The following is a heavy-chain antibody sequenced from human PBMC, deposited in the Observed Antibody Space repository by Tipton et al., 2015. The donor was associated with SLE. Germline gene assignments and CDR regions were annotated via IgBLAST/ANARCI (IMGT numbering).Heavy chain of an antibody. Sequence: TLSLTCTVSGGSISSPTYYWGWVRQPPGKGLEWIGSIYYTGSAYYNPSLKSRVIISVDPSKNQFSLKLSSATATDTAVYYCARDSNNWNYGYFDSWGQGTLVTVSS. J-gene: IGHJ4*02. D-gene: IGHD1-7*01. V-gene: IGHV4-39*07. CDR1: GGSISSPTYY. CDR3: ARDSNNWNYGYFDS. CDR2: IYYTGSA.